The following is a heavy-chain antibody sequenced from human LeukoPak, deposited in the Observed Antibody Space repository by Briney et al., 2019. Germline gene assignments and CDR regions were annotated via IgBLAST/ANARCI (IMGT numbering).Heavy chain of an antibody. CDR3: ARGLTGTQLDFFDY. J-gene: IGHJ4*02. Sequence: PSETLSLTCTVSGGSMSSYYWSWIRQPPGKGLEWIGYIYNSGSTNYNSALKGRVTISVDTSKSQFSLKLTSVTAADTAVYYCARGLTGTQLDFFDYWGQGTLVTVSS. D-gene: IGHD1-20*01. CDR2: IYNSGST. CDR1: GGSMSSYY. V-gene: IGHV4-59*01.